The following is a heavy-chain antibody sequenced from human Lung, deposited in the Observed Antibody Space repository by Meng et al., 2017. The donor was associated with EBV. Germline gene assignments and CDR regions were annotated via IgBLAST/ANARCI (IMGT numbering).Heavy chain of an antibody. CDR2: SYWDADN. J-gene: IGHJ4*02. CDR3: AHSPPDSTGYFNRFDY. Sequence: HITCEQSRPTLRNPTHALVQTCTIACCTLSTGGGCLGWIHQPPGKAMEWLALSYWDADNSYSPSLQSRLTIAKDTSKTQVVITMTNMDPVDTATYYCAHSPPDSTGYFNRFDYWGQGTLVTVSS. V-gene: IGHV2-5*02. D-gene: IGHD3-22*01. CDR1: CCTLSTGGGC.